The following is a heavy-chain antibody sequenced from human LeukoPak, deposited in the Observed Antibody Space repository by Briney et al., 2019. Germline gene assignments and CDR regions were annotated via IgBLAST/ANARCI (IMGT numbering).Heavy chain of an antibody. CDR2: ISPSGGST. D-gene: IGHD3-10*01. Sequence: ASVKVSCKAFGYTFTSNYMHWVRQAPGQGPEWMGVISPSGGSTTYAQKFQGRVTLTRDMSTSTDYLELSSLRSDDTAVYYCAREGTMVRGVINGNYYYYYYMDVWGKGTTVTISS. CDR1: GYTFTSNY. CDR3: AREGTMVRGVINGNYYYYYYMDV. J-gene: IGHJ6*03. V-gene: IGHV1-46*01.